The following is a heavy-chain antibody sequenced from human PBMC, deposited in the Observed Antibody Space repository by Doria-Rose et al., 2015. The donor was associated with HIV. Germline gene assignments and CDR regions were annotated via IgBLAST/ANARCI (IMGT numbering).Heavy chain of an antibody. CDR2: IFADDER. CDR1: GVSLSSPGMG. Sequence: QESGPVLVKPTETLTLTCTVSGVSLSSPGMGVSWIRQPPGKALEWLATIFADDERSYKTSLKSRLTISRATSKSQVVLTMTDMDPVDTATYYCARIKSSRWYHKYYFDFWGQGTLVIVSA. J-gene: IGHJ4*02. V-gene: IGHV2-26*01. D-gene: IGHD6-13*01. CDR3: ARIKSSRWYHKYYFDF.